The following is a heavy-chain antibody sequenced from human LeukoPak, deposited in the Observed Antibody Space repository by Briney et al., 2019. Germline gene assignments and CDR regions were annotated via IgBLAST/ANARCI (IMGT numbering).Heavy chain of an antibody. D-gene: IGHD6-13*01. Sequence: SGGSLRLSCAASGFTFSSYGMHWVRQAPGKGLEWVAVISYDGSNKYYADSVKGRFTISRDNSKNTLYLQMNSLRAEDTAVYYCALRSPVIAAAGTPLDYWGQGTLVTVSS. V-gene: IGHV3-30*03. CDR3: ALRSPVIAAAGTPLDY. CDR2: ISYDGSNK. CDR1: GFTFSSYG. J-gene: IGHJ4*02.